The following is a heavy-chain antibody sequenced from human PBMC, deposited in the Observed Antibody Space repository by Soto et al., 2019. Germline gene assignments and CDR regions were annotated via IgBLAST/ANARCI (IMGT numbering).Heavy chain of an antibody. J-gene: IGHJ5*02. D-gene: IGHD1-26*01. CDR2: IYHSGTT. V-gene: IGHV4-30-2*06. CDR1: GASIASGGYS. CDR3: ARGDQLLFDWLDP. Sequence: QVHLQESGPQLVKPSQTLSLICSVSGASIASGGYSWNWIRQSPGKGLEWIGFIYHSGTTYYNPSLGSRVTISVDRSKNQFALNLTSVTAADTAVYYCARGDQLLFDWLDPWGQGTLVTVSS.